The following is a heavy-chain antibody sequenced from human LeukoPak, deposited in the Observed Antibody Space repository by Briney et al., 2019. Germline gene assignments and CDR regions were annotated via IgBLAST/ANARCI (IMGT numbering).Heavy chain of an antibody. Sequence: PSQTLSLTCTVSGGSISSGSYYWSWIRQPAGKGLEWIGRIYTSGSTNYNPSLKSRVTISVDTSKNQFSLKLSSVTAADTAVYYCARGRYSGSYYNSLREFDYWGQGTLVTVSS. CDR2: IYTSGST. J-gene: IGHJ4*02. CDR3: ARGRYSGSYYNSLREFDY. CDR1: GGSISSGSYY. V-gene: IGHV4-61*02. D-gene: IGHD3-10*01.